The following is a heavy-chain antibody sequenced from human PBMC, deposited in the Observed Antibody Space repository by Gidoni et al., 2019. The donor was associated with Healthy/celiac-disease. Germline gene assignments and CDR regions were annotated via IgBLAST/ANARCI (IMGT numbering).Heavy chain of an antibody. Sequence: QVQLKESGPGLVKPSATLSLTCTHSRGSVTSGRYYWSWIRQPPGKGLEWIGYIYYSGSTNYNPSLKSRVTISVDTSKNQFSLKLSAVTAADTAVYYCARASSEYYYDSSGYIAFDIWGQGTMVTVSS. CDR2: IYYSGST. D-gene: IGHD3-22*01. CDR1: RGSVTSGRYY. V-gene: IGHV4-61*01. CDR3: ARASSEYYYDSSGYIAFDI. J-gene: IGHJ3*02.